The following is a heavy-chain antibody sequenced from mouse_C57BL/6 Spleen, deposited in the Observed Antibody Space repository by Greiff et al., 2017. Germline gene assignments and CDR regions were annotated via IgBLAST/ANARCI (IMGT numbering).Heavy chain of an antibody. D-gene: IGHD2-2*01. CDR3: ARRKNYGYEKGYCDV. J-gene: IGHJ1*03. Sequence: VQLQQPGAELVKPGASVKMSCKASGYTFTSYWITWVKQRPGQGLEWIGDIYPGSGSTNYNEKFKSKATLTVDTSSSTAYMQLSSLTSEDSAVYYCARRKNYGYEKGYCDVWGTGTTVTVSS. CDR1: GYTFTSYW. V-gene: IGHV1-55*01. CDR2: IYPGSGST.